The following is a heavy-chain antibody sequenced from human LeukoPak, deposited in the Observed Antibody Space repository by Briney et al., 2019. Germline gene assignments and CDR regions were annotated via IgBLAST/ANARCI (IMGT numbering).Heavy chain of an antibody. J-gene: IGHJ4*02. V-gene: IGHV1-18*01. CDR2: ISAYNGNT. CDR3: ARDCGSSCRPDY. D-gene: IGHD6-13*01. CDR1: GYTFTSYG. Sequence: ASVKVSCKASGYTFTSYGISWVRQAPGQGLEWMGWISAYNGNTNYAQKFQGRVTMTTDTSTSTAYMELRSLRSDDTTVYYCARDCGSSCRPDYWAREPWSPSPQ.